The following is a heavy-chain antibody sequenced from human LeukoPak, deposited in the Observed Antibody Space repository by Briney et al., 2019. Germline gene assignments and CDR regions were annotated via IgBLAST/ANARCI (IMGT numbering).Heavy chain of an antibody. Sequence: GGSLRLSCAASGFTFSSYAMHWVRQAPGKGLEWVAVISYDGSNKYYADSVKGRFTISRDNSKNTLYLQMNSLGAEDTAVYYCARDTNWNWGQGTLVTVSS. CDR1: GFTFSSYA. CDR2: ISYDGSNK. CDR3: ARDTNWN. J-gene: IGHJ4*02. V-gene: IGHV3-30*01. D-gene: IGHD1-1*01.